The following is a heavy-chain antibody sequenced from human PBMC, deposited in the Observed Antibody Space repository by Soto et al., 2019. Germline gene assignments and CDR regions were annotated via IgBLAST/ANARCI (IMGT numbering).Heavy chain of an antibody. CDR3: ARAMIVVAPFDY. J-gene: IGHJ4*02. D-gene: IGHD3-22*01. Sequence: LRLSCAASGFTFSSYGMHWVRQAPGKGLEWVAVIWYDGSNKYYADSVKGRFTISRDNSKNTLYLQMNSLRAEDTAVYYCARAMIVVAPFDYWGQGTLVTVSS. CDR2: IWYDGSNK. V-gene: IGHV3-33*01. CDR1: GFTFSSYG.